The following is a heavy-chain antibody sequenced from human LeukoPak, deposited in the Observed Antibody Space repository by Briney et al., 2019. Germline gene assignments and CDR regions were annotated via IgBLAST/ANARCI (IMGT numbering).Heavy chain of an antibody. V-gene: IGHV3-20*04. D-gene: IGHD2-15*01. J-gene: IGHJ4*02. Sequence: GGSLRLSCAVSGITLGNYGMSWVRQAPGKGLEWVSGINWNGGSTGYADSVKGRFTISRDNAKNSLYLQMNSLRAEDTALYYCARRLRYCSGGSCRTPAYYFDYWGQGTLVTVSS. CDR3: ARRLRYCSGGSCRTPAYYFDY. CDR2: INWNGGST. CDR1: GITLGNYG.